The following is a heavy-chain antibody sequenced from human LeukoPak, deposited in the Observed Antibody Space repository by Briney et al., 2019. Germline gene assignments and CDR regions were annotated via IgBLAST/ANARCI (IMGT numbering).Heavy chain of an antibody. CDR2: IRYDGSNK. D-gene: IGHD2-2*01. V-gene: IGHV3-30*02. Sequence: PGGSLRLSCAASGFTFSSYWMSWVRQAPGKGLEWVAFIRYDGSNKYYADSVKGRFTISRDNSKNTLYLQMNSLRAEDTAVYYCALVPAAPPGHFDYWGQGTLVTVSS. CDR1: GFTFSSYW. CDR3: ALVPAAPPGHFDY. J-gene: IGHJ4*02.